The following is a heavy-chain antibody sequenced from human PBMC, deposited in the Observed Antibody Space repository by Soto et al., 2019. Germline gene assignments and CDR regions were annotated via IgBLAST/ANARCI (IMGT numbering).Heavy chain of an antibody. D-gene: IGHD6-6*01. J-gene: IGHJ6*02. V-gene: IGHV1-69*13. Sequence: GASVKVSCKGSGGTFSSYSISWVLQAPGQGLEWMGGIIPIFGTANYAQKFQGRVTITADESTSTAYMELSSLRSEDTAVYYCARASGGIAALPAGDYYYYGMDVWGQGTTVTV. CDR1: GGTFSSYS. CDR2: IIPIFGTA. CDR3: ARASGGIAALPAGDYYYYGMDV.